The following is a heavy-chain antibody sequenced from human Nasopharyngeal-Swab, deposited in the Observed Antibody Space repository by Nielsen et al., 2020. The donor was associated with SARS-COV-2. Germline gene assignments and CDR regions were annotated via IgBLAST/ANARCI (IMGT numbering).Heavy chain of an antibody. CDR3: ARVPRGSGSYYPYYYGMDV. J-gene: IGHJ6*02. CDR1: GFTFSSYG. D-gene: IGHD1-26*01. Sequence: LSLTCAASGFTFSSYGMHWVRQAPGKGLEWVAVIWYDGSNKYYADSVKGRFTISRDNSKNTLYLQMNSLRAEDTAVYYCARVPRGSGSYYPYYYGMDVWGQGTTVTVSS. V-gene: IGHV3-33*08. CDR2: IWYDGSNK.